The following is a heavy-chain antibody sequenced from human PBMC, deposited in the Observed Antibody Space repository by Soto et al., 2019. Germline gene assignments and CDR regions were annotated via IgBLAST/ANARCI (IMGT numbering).Heavy chain of an antibody. CDR2: IYYSGST. CDR3: ARHSYSSGLDY. D-gene: IGHD6-19*01. Sequence: QLQLQESGPGLVKPSETLSLTCTVSGGSISSSSYYWGWIRQPPGKGLEWIGSIYYSGSTYYNPSLKSRVTISVDTSKNQFSLKLSSVTAADTAVYYCARHSYSSGLDYWGQGTLVTVSS. J-gene: IGHJ4*02. CDR1: GGSISSSSYY. V-gene: IGHV4-39*01.